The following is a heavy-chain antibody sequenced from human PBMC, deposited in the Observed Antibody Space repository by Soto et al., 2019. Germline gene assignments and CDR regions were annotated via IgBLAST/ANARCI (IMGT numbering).Heavy chain of an antibody. Sequence: ASETLSLTCTVSGGSISSSSYYWGWIRQPPGKGLEWIGSIYYSGSTYYNPSLKSRVTISVDTSKNQFSLKLSSVTAADTAVYYCARHIMHYDILTGYAADYFDYWGQGTLVTVS. CDR1: GGSISSSSYY. J-gene: IGHJ4*02. V-gene: IGHV4-39*01. D-gene: IGHD3-9*01. CDR2: IYYSGST. CDR3: ARHIMHYDILTGYAADYFDY.